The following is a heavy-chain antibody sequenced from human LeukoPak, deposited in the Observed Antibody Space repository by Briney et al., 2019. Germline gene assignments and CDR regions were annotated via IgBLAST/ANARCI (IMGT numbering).Heavy chain of an antibody. CDR2: ISYDGSNK. CDR1: GFTFSSYW. CDR3: AREPPIAARTLYYYYYMDV. D-gene: IGHD6-6*01. J-gene: IGHJ6*03. Sequence: PGGSLRLSCAASGFTFSSYWMTWVRQAPGKGLEWVAVISYDGSNKYYADSVKGRFTISRDNSKNTLYLQMNSLRAEDTAVYYCAREPPIAARTLYYYYYMDVWGKGTTVTVSS. V-gene: IGHV3-30*01.